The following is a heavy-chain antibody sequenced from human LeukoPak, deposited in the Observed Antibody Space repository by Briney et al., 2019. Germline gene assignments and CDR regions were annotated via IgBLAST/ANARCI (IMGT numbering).Heavy chain of an antibody. CDR3: AKETIMFDP. V-gene: IGHV3-23*01. CDR1: GFTFSSYA. CDR2: ISGSGGST. Sequence: SGGSLRLSCAASGFTFSSYAMTWVRQAPGKGLEWVSVISGSGGSTYYADSVKGRFTISRDNSKNTLYLRMNSLRAEDTAIYYCAKETIMFDPWGQGTLVTVSS. J-gene: IGHJ5*02.